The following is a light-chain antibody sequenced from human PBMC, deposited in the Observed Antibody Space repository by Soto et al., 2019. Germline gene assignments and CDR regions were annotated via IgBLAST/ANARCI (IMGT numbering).Light chain of an antibody. CDR1: QSVSSSY. CDR2: GAS. V-gene: IGKV3-20*01. CDR3: HQYGSSPMYT. J-gene: IGKJ2*01. Sequence: EIVLTQSPGTLSLSPGERATLSCRASQSVSSSYLAWYQQKPGQAPRLIIYGASSRATGIPDRFSGSGSGTDFTLTISRLEPEDFVVYYCHQYGSSPMYTFGQGTKLEIK.